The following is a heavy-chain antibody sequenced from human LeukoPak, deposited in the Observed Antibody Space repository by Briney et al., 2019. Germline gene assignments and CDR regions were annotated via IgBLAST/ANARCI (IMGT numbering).Heavy chain of an antibody. CDR3: ANDYSNYYSYGMDV. Sequence: GRSLRLSCAASGFTFSSYGMHWVRQAPGKGLEWVAVISHDGSNKDYSDSVKGRFTISRDNSRSTLYLQMNSLRVEDTAVYYCANDYSNYYSYGMDVWGQGTTVTVSS. CDR2: ISHDGSNK. V-gene: IGHV3-30*18. CDR1: GFTFSSYG. D-gene: IGHD4-11*01. J-gene: IGHJ6*02.